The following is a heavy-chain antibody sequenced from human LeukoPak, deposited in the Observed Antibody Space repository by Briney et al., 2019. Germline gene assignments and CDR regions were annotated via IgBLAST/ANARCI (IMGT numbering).Heavy chain of an antibody. D-gene: IGHD2-21*02. V-gene: IGHV3-66*01. CDR2: IYSGGGT. Sequence: PGGSLRLSCAASGFTVRNTYMNWVRQAPGKGLEWVSVIYSGGGTYYADSVKGRFIISRDTSKNMLYLQMNSLRAEDTAVYYCVKDDRRYGDHGYFDYWGQGARVTVSS. J-gene: IGHJ4*02. CDR3: VKDDRRYGDHGYFDY. CDR1: GFTVRNTY.